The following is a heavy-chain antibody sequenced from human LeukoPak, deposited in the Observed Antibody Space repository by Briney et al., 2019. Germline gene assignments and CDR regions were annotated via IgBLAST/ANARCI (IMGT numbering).Heavy chain of an antibody. J-gene: IGHJ5*02. D-gene: IGHD3-10*01. V-gene: IGHV4-39*01. CDR1: GGSISSNTYY. Sequence: PSETLSLTCTVSGGSISSNTYYWGWIRQPPGKGLEWIGSIYYTGSTYYNPSLKSRVTISIDTSKNQFSLKLSSVTAADTAVYYCASQSSSYYYGSGSYYRPFDPWGQGTLVTVSS. CDR3: ASQSSSYYYGSGSYYRPFDP. CDR2: IYYTGST.